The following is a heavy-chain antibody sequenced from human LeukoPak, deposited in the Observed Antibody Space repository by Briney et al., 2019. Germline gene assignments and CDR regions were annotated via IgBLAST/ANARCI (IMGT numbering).Heavy chain of an antibody. Sequence: GGSLRLSCAASGFTFIDSYMSWVRQAPGKGLEWVSYMSSSGATIYYADSVKGRFTISRDNSKNTLYLQMNSLRAEDTAVYYCARGPSGYHNTGGQGTLVTVSS. CDR3: ARGPSGYHNT. V-gene: IGHV3-11*04. D-gene: IGHD5-12*01. CDR1: GFTFIDSY. J-gene: IGHJ4*02. CDR2: MSSSGATI.